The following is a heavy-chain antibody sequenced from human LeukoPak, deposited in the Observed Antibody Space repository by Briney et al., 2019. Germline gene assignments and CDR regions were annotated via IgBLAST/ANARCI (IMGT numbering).Heavy chain of an antibody. CDR3: ARGAATALAYYFDY. Sequence: GASVKVSCKASGYTFTGYYMHWVRQAPGQGLEWMGWINPNSGGTNYAQKFQGRVTMTRDTSISTAYMELSRLRSGDTAVYYCARGAATALAYYFDYWGQGTLVTVSS. V-gene: IGHV1-2*02. D-gene: IGHD2-21*02. CDR1: GYTFTGYY. CDR2: INPNSGGT. J-gene: IGHJ4*02.